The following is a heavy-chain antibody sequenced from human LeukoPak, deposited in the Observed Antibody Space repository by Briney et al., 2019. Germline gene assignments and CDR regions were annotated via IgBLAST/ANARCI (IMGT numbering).Heavy chain of an antibody. CDR1: GFTFSSYA. V-gene: IGHV3-15*01. D-gene: IGHD2-15*01. J-gene: IGHJ3*02. CDR2: INSKSDGGTT. Sequence: KPGGSLRLSCAASGFTFSSYAMSWVRQPPGKGLEWVGRINSKSDGGTTDYAAPVKGRFTISRDDSKNTLYLQMNSLKTEDTAVYYCTTAPRGYCSGGSCSYAFDIWGQGTMVTVSS. CDR3: TTAPRGYCSGGSCSYAFDI.